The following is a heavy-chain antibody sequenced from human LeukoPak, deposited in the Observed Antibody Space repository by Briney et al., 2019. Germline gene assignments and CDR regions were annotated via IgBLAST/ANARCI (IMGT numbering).Heavy chain of an antibody. CDR2: MSFDGNNE. Sequence: PGGSLRLSCAASGFTFSDYAMHWVRQAPGKGLEWVTVMSFDGNNEYYADSVKGRFTISRDNSKNTLFVLINSLRAEDTAVYWCARGGGSYPFYYYMDVWGKGTTVTVSS. J-gene: IGHJ6*03. CDR1: GFTFSDYA. D-gene: IGHD1-26*01. CDR3: ARGGGSYPFYYYMDV. V-gene: IGHV3-30*04.